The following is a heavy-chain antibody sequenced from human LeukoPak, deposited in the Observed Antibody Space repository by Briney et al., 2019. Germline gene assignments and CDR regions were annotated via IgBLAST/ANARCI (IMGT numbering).Heavy chain of an antibody. Sequence: ASVKVSCKASGYTFTSCYMHWVRQAPGQGLEWMGIINPSGVTTIYAQKFQGRVTVTRDTSTSTVYMELSSLRSEDTAVYYCARDLGGRSGSLDYWGQGTLVTVSS. D-gene: IGHD3-22*01. CDR3: ARDLGGRSGSLDY. CDR1: GYTFTSCY. CDR2: INPSGVTT. V-gene: IGHV1-46*01. J-gene: IGHJ4*02.